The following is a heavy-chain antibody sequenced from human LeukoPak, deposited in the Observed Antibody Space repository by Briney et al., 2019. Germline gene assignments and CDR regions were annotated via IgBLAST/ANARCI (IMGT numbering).Heavy chain of an antibody. D-gene: IGHD6-6*01. V-gene: IGHV4-59*01. CDR1: GGSISSYY. J-gene: IGHJ4*02. CDR3: TRVSTQLVPVY. Sequence: SETLSLTCTVSGGSISSYYWSWIRQPPGKGLEWIGYIYYSGSTNYNPSLKSRVTISVDTSKNQFSLKLSSVTAADTAVYYCTRVSTQLVPVYLGQGTLVTVSS. CDR2: IYYSGST.